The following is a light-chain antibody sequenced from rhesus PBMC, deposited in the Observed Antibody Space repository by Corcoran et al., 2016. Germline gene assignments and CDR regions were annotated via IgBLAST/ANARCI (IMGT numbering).Light chain of an antibody. CDR1: RDITKD. Sequence: DIQMTQSPSSLSASVGDRIIVTCRASRDITKDLSWYPQKQGKTPTHRIYSASNLQPGVLSRFFGSGAGKDFTLTCSSLQAEDVGTYYCLQDYSAPLTFGGGTKVEVK. J-gene: IGKJ4*01. CDR2: SAS. V-gene: IGKV1-94*01. CDR3: LQDYSAPLT.